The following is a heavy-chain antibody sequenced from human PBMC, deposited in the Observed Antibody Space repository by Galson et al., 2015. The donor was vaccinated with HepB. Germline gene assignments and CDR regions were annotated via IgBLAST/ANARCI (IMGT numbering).Heavy chain of an antibody. D-gene: IGHD6-13*01. CDR2: IYSGGST. J-gene: IGHJ6*02. Sequence: SLRLSCAASGFTVSSNYMSWVRQAPGKGLEWVSVIYSGGSTYYADSVKGRFTISRDNSKNTLYLQMNSLRAEDTAVYYCAGYSSSWYSQGYYYYYGMDVWGQGTTVTVSS. CDR1: GFTVSSNY. V-gene: IGHV3-66*01. CDR3: AGYSSSWYSQGYYYYYGMDV.